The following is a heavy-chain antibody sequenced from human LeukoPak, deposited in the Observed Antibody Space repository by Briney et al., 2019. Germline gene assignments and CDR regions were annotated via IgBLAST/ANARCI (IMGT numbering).Heavy chain of an antibody. V-gene: IGHV3-30-3*01. D-gene: IGHD3-16*02. CDR1: GFTFSNYA. CDR3: ARLYYDYVWGSYPYDY. Sequence: SGRSLRLSCAASGFTFSNYAMHWVRQAPGKGLEWVTVISYDGSNKFYADSVKGRFTISRDNSKNTLYLQMNSLRAEDTAVYYCARLYYDYVWGSYPYDYWGQGTLVTVSS. J-gene: IGHJ4*02. CDR2: ISYDGSNK.